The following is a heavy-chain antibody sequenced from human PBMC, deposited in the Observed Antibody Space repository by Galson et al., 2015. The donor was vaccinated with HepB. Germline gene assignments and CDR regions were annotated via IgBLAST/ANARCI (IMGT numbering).Heavy chain of an antibody. V-gene: IGHV3-30*18. CDR3: AKDVWIGYGDYENWFDP. D-gene: IGHD4-17*01. CDR2: ISYDGSNK. J-gene: IGHJ5*02. CDR1: GFTFSSYG. Sequence: SLRLSCAASGFTFSSYGMHWVRQAPGKGLEWVAVISYDGSNKYYADSVKGRFTISRDNSKNTLYLQMNSLRAEDTAVYYCAKDVWIGYGDYENWFDPWGQGTLVTVSS.